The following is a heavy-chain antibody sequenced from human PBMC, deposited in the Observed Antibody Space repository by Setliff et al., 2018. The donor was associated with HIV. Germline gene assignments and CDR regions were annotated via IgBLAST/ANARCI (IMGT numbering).Heavy chain of an antibody. CDR3: ARQGVTAAGLDY. V-gene: IGHV4-4*09. CDR1: GGSISSYY. D-gene: IGHD6-13*01. J-gene: IGHJ4*02. CDR2: IYASGRT. Sequence: SETLSLTCTVFGGSISSYYWNWIRQPPGKGLEWIGNIYASGRTNYNPPLTSRVSISIDTSKSQFSLRLSSVTAADTAVYYCARQGVTAAGLDYWGQGTLVTVSS.